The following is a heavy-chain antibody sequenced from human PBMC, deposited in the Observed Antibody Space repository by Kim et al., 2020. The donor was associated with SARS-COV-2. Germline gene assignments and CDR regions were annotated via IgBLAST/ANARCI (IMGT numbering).Heavy chain of an antibody. D-gene: IGHD1-7*01. Sequence: SETLSLTCAVYGGSFSGYYWSWIRQPPGKGLEWIGEINHSGSTNYNPSLKSRVTISVDTSKNQFSLKLSSVTAADTAVYYCASSLNWNYGRYWAQGTLVT. CDR1: GGSFSGYY. CDR2: INHSGST. V-gene: IGHV4-34*01. CDR3: ASSLNWNYGRY. J-gene: IGHJ4*02.